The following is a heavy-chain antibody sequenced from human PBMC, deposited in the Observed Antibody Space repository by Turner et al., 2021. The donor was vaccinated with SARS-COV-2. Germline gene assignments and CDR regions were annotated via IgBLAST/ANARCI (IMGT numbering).Heavy chain of an antibody. CDR1: GFTCSDYY. D-gene: IGHD1-26*01. J-gene: IGHJ4*02. CDR3: ARVGPSGGTIDY. CDR2: ISSVGSTI. Sequence: GGGLVKPVGSLRLSCADSGFTCSDYYMSWIRQATGKGLEWVSYISSVGSTIFYADSVKGRFTISRDNAKSSLYRRMNSLRAEDTAVYYCARVGPSGGTIDYWGQGTLVTVSS. V-gene: IGHV3-11*01.